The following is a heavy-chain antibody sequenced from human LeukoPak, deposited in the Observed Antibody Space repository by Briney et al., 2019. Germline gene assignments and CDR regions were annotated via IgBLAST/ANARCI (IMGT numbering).Heavy chain of an antibody. Sequence: GGSLRLSCAASGFTFSSYGMHWVRQAPGKGLEWVAVIWYDGSNKYYADSVKGRFTISRDNSKNTLYLQMNSLRAEDTPVYYCAKDLGITIFAVVLSYWGQGTLVTVSS. CDR3: AKDLGITIFAVVLSY. J-gene: IGHJ4*02. V-gene: IGHV3-33*06. CDR2: IWYDGSNK. D-gene: IGHD3-3*01. CDR1: GFTFSSYG.